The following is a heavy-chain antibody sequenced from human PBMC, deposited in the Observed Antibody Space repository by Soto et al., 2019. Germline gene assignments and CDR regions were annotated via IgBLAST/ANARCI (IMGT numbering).Heavy chain of an antibody. D-gene: IGHD6-13*01. V-gene: IGHV3-48*02. CDR3: ARDPWVAAAGTIEFNPNPYFYGMDV. Sequence: PGLLHRHSCAASGCTIGNYSMNWVSQAQGKGLEWVSYISSSSSTIYYADSVKGRFTISRDNAKNSLYLQMNSLRDEDTAVYYCARDPWVAAAGTIEFNPNPYFYGMDVWGQGTTVTVSS. CDR2: ISSSSSTI. J-gene: IGHJ6*02. CDR1: GCTIGNYS.